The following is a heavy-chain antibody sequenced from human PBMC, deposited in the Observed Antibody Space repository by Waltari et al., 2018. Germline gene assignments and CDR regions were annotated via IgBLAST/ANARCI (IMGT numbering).Heavy chain of an antibody. J-gene: IGHJ4*02. D-gene: IGHD6-19*01. CDR2: INAVNGDT. CDR1: GYTFTTYA. V-gene: IGHV1-3*01. Sequence: QVQLVQSGAEVKKPGASVMISCMGSGYTFTTYAMTLVRQAPGQRLEWMGWINAVNGDTRYSQQFQGRVTLTRDTSASTVYMELSSLTSEDTAVYFCARTKAVGGFLFFDCWGQGTLVAVSS. CDR3: ARTKAVGGFLFFDC.